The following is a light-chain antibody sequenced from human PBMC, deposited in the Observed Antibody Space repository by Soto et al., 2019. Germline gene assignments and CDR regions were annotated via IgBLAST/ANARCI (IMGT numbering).Light chain of an antibody. CDR2: GAS. CDR3: QRRGRWPRT. CDR1: QSVNDY. V-gene: IGKV3-11*01. Sequence: EIVLTQSPATLSLSPGERATLSCRASQSVNDYLAWYQQKPGQAPRLLIYGASNRATGIPVRFSGSGSGTDFTLTISSLETEDFAVYYCQRRGRWPRTFGQGTKLEIK. J-gene: IGKJ2*01.